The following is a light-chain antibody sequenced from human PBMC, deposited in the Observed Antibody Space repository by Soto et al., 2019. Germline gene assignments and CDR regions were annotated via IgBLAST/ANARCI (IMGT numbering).Light chain of an antibody. Sequence: QSALTQPPSATGSPGQSVTISCTGTKNDIGVYDFVSWYQPHPGKAPRLIIYEAVQRPSGVPDRFSGSKSGNTASLTVSGLQAADEGDYFCKSYAGSNTYVFGSGTKVTVL. V-gene: IGLV2-8*01. CDR1: KNDIGVYDF. CDR3: KSYAGSNTYV. J-gene: IGLJ1*01. CDR2: EAV.